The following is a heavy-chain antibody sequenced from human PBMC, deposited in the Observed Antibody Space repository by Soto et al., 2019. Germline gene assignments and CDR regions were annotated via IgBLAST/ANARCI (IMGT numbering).Heavy chain of an antibody. V-gene: IGHV4-30-4*01. CDR2: IYYSWST. Sequence: PSETLSLTCTVSGGSISSGDYYWSWIRQPPGKGLEWIGYIYYSWSTYYNPSLKSRVTISVDTSKNQVSLKLSSVTAADTAVYYCARVITGNTENILEYWGQGTMVTVSS. CDR1: GGSISSGDYY. CDR3: ARVITGNTENILEY. D-gene: IGHD1-7*01. J-gene: IGHJ4*02.